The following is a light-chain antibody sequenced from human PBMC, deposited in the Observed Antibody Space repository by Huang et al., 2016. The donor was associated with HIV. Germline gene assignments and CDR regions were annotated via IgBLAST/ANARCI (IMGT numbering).Light chain of an antibody. CDR2: KSS. J-gene: IGKJ1*01. CDR3: QQYNSYSWT. Sequence: DIQMTHSPSTLSASVGDRVTITCRASQSISYCLAWYQQKTGKAPNLLIYKSSTLRSGVPSRFSGSGSGTEFTLTISSLQPDDFATYYCQQYNSYSWTFGQGTKVEIK. V-gene: IGKV1-5*03. CDR1: QSISYC.